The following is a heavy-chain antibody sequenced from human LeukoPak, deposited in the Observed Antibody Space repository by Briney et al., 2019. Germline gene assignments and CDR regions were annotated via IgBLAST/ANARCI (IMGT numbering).Heavy chain of an antibody. CDR1: GYTFTSYG. CDR3: ARERGESIVGATMPYFDY. J-gene: IGHJ4*02. V-gene: IGHV1-18*01. D-gene: IGHD1-26*01. Sequence: ASVKVSCKASGYTFTSYGISWVRQAPGQGLEWMGWISAYNGNTNYAQKLQGRVTMTTDTSTSTAYMELRSLRSDDTTVYYCARERGESIVGATMPYFDYWGQGTLVTVSS. CDR2: ISAYNGNT.